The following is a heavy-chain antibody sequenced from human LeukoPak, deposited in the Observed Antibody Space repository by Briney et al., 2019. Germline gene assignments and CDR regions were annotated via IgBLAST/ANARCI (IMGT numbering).Heavy chain of an antibody. Sequence: SETLSLTCAAYGGSFSGYYWSWIRQPPGKGLEWIGEINHSGSTNYNPSLKSRVTISVDTSKNQFSLKLSSVTAADTAVYYCARSGYSYGWYFDLWGRGTLVTVSS. J-gene: IGHJ2*01. V-gene: IGHV4-34*01. D-gene: IGHD5-18*01. CDR3: ARSGYSYGWYFDL. CDR1: GGSFSGYY. CDR2: INHSGST.